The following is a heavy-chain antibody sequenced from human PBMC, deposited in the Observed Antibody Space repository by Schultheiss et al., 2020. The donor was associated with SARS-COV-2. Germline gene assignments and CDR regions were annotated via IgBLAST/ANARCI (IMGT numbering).Heavy chain of an antibody. CDR1: GFTFSDYY. V-gene: IGHV3-11*01. CDR2: ISSSGSTI. J-gene: IGHJ6*02. Sequence: SLKISCAASGFTFSDYYMSWIRQAPGKGLEWVSYISSSGSTIYYADSVKGRFTISRDNAKNSLYLQMNSLRAEDTAVYYCARDLGDSSGSYYYYYGMDVWGQGTTVTVSS. D-gene: IGHD3-22*01. CDR3: ARDLGDSSGSYYYYYGMDV.